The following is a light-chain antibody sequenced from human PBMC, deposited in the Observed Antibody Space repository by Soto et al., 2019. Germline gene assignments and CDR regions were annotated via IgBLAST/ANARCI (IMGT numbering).Light chain of an antibody. CDR3: SSYAGSSNV. J-gene: IGLJ1*01. Sequence: QCLRTTPASGSVSPGQSVAISCTGTSSEVCGYNYVSWYKQHPGKAPKLRIYEVNKRPSGVPDRFSGSKSGNTASLTVSGLQAEDEADYYSSSYAGSSNVFGPGTKVTVL. V-gene: IGLV2-8*01. CDR1: SSEVCGYNY. CDR2: EVN.